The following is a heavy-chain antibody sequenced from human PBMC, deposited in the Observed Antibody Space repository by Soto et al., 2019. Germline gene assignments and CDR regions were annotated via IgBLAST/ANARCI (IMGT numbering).Heavy chain of an antibody. CDR2: MNPNSGNT. CDR3: ARVGYDFWSGYLGSRVFDY. CDR1: GYTFTSYD. D-gene: IGHD3-3*01. Sequence: ASVKVSCKASGYTFTSYDINWVRQATGQGLEWMGWMNPNSGNTGYAQKFQGRVTMTRNTSISTAYMELSSLRSEDTAVYYCARVGYDFWSGYLGSRVFDYWGKGTLVTVSS. V-gene: IGHV1-8*01. J-gene: IGHJ4*02.